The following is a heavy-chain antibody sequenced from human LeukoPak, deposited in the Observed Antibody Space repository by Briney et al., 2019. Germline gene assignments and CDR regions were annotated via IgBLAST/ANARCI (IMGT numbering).Heavy chain of an antibody. CDR3: ARPRLYSSSWYYYYYMDV. J-gene: IGHJ6*03. Sequence: GGSLRLSCAASGFTVSSNYMSWVRQAPGKGLEWVSVIYSGGSTYYADSVKGRFTISRDNSKNTLYLQMNSLRAEDTAVYYCARPRLYSSSWYYYYYMDVWGKGTTVTVSS. D-gene: IGHD6-13*01. CDR2: IYSGGST. CDR1: GFTVSSNY. V-gene: IGHV3-53*01.